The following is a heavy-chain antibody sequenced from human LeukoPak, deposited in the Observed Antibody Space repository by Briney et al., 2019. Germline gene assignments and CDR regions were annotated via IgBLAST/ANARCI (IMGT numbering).Heavy chain of an antibody. CDR3: SRWLFGVVINAEDPDDY. J-gene: IGHJ4*02. CDR2: SNPNSGGT. Sequence: GASVKVSCKASGYTFTGYYMHWGRQAPGQGLEWMGWSNPNSGGTNYAQKFQGRVTMTRATSINTAYMELCSLRSEDTVVYYCSRWLFGVVINAEDPDDYWGQGTLVTVSS. CDR1: GYTFTGYY. V-gene: IGHV1-2*02. D-gene: IGHD3-3*01.